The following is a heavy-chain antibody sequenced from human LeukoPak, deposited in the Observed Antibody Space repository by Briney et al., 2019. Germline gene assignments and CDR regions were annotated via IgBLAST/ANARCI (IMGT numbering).Heavy chain of an antibody. J-gene: IGHJ4*02. CDR2: IKPNGSET. D-gene: IGHD3-10*01. CDR1: GLTFRTHW. Sequence: GGSLRLSCAASGLTFRTHWMNWVRQAPGKGLEWVANIKPNGSETYYVDSVKGRFTVTRDNAQSSLHLQMDSLRGEDTAVYYCLAGGGYWGQGTLVTVSS. V-gene: IGHV3-7*01. CDR3: LAGGGY.